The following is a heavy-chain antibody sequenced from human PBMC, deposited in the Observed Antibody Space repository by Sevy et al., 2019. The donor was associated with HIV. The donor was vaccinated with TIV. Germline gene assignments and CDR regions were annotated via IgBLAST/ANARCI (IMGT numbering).Heavy chain of an antibody. Sequence: GGSLRLSCAASRFTFTNFAIHWVRQAPGRGLEWVAVTSSDGANEYYADSVKGRFTISRDNSMNTVYLLINSLRREDTAVYFCARGRVPSHYFDSWGLGALVTVSS. CDR3: ARGRVPSHYFDS. J-gene: IGHJ4*02. CDR2: TSSDGANE. CDR1: RFTFTNFA. V-gene: IGHV3-30-3*01.